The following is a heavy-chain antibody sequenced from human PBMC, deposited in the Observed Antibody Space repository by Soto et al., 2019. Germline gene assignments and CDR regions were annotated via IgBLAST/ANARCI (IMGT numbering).Heavy chain of an antibody. J-gene: IGHJ5*02. D-gene: IGHD2-15*01. CDR3: ASGPYCSGGSCLGWFDP. V-gene: IGHV4-59*01. CDR1: GGSISSYY. CDR2: IYYSGST. Sequence: QVQLQESGPGLVKPSETLSLTCTVSGGSISSYYWSWIRQPPGKGLEWIGYIYYSGSTNYNPSLKSRVTISVDTSKNQFSLKLSSVTAADTAVYYCASGPYCSGGSCLGWFDPWGQGTLVTVSS.